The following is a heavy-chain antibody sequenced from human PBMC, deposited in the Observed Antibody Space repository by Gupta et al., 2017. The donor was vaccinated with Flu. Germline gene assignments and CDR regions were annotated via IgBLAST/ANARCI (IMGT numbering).Heavy chain of an antibody. CDR1: GGTFSSYA. J-gene: IGHJ6*02. CDR3: ANQYTNPAHFHVLRFLEWLSDSDYGMDV. CDR2: IIPTFGTA. Sequence: QVQLVQSGAEVKKPGSSVKVSCKASGGTFSSYAISWVRQAPGQGLEWMGGIIPTFGTATYAQKFQGRVTITADKATSTAYMELSSLRSEDTAVYYCANQYTNPAHFHVLRFLEWLSDSDYGMDVWGQGTTVTVSS. V-gene: IGHV1-69*06. D-gene: IGHD3-3*01.